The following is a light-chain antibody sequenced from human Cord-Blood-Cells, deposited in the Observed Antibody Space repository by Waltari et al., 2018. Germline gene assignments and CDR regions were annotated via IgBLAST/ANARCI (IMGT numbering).Light chain of an antibody. J-gene: IGKJ1*01. V-gene: IGKV4-1*01. CDR2: WAS. CDR1: QSVLYSSNNKNY. CDR3: QQYYSTPWT. Sequence: DIVITQSPDSLAVYLGERAPINCKSSQSVLYSSNNKNYLAWYQQKPGQPPKLLIYWASTRESGVPDRFSGSGSGTDVTLTISSLQAEDVAVYYCQQYYSTPWTFGQGTKVEIK.